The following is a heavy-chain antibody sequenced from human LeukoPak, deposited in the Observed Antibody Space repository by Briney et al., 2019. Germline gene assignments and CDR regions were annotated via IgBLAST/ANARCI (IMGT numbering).Heavy chain of an antibody. CDR3: AKDRGDFPPYFDY. D-gene: IGHD2-21*02. CDR1: GLPSNVYA. V-gene: IGHV3-30*02. Sequence: GGSLRLSCAASGLPSNVYAMHWVRQAPGKGLEWVAVLRFDGSTEKYADSVKGRFTISRDKSKNTLYLQMNSLRPEDAAVYYCAKDRGDFPPYFDYWGQGTLVTVSS. CDR2: LRFDGSTE. J-gene: IGHJ4*02.